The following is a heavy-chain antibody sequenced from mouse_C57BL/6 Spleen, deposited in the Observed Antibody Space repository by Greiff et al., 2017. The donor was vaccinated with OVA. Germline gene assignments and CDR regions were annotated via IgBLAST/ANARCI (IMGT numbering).Heavy chain of an antibody. CDR2: IDPENGDT. Sequence: VQLQQSGAELVRPGASVKLSCTASGFNIKDDYMHWVKQRPEQGLEWIGWIDPENGDTEYASKFQGKATITADTSSNTAYLQLSSLTSEDTAVYYCTSHYYGSSHSYWYFDVWGTGTTVTVSS. CDR1: GFNIKDDY. J-gene: IGHJ1*03. D-gene: IGHD1-1*01. V-gene: IGHV14-4*01. CDR3: TSHYYGSSHSYWYFDV.